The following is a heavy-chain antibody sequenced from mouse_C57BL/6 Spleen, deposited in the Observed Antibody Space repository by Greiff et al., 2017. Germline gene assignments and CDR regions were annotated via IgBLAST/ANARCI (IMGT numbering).Heavy chain of an antibody. Sequence: VQLQQPGAELVMPGASVKLSCKASGYTFTSYWMHWVKQRPGQGLEWIGEIDPSDSYTNYNQKFKGKSTLTVDKSSSTAYLQLSSLTSEDSAVYYCARRYGGDYFVYWGQGTPLTVSS. J-gene: IGHJ2*01. CDR2: IDPSDSYT. CDR3: ARRYGGDYFVY. D-gene: IGHD1-1*01. V-gene: IGHV1-69*01. CDR1: GYTFTSYW.